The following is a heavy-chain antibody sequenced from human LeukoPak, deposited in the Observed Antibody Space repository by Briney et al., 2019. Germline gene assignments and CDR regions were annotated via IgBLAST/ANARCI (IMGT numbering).Heavy chain of an antibody. D-gene: IGHD3-3*01. CDR1: GSSISPHH. Sequence: SETLSLTCSVSGSSISPHHWTWIRQAPGEGLEWMGYIYYRGTTNYSPSLKNRLTMSVDTSKNQISLKLTSVTAADTAVYYCARIQPSCPGLGFCSFDIWGQGTLATVSS. CDR3: ARIQPSCPGLGFCSFDI. CDR2: IYYRGTT. V-gene: IGHV4-59*11. J-gene: IGHJ3*02.